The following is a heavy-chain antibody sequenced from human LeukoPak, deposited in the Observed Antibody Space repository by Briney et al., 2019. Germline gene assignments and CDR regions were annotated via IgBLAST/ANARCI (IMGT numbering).Heavy chain of an antibody. D-gene: IGHD2/OR15-2a*01. Sequence: PGGSLRLSCAASGFTFSSYSINWVRQAPGTGLEWVSSTSSSGTYTSFADSVKGRFTISRDNAKNSLSLQMNSLRVEDTAVYYCARGSMGGTFDYWGQGTLVTVSA. CDR1: GFTFSSYS. CDR2: TSSSGTYT. J-gene: IGHJ4*02. CDR3: ARGSMGGTFDY. V-gene: IGHV3-21*06.